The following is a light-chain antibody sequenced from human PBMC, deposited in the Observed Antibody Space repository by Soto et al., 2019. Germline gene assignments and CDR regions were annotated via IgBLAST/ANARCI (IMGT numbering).Light chain of an antibody. CDR1: SNDIGEYNY. Sequence: QSVLTQPASVSGSPGQSVTISCAGSSNDIGEYNYVSWYQQHPGEAPKVVIYEVSSRPSGSSNRFSDSKSGNTASLTISGLQADDEADYYCSSYTNSRTLVFGTGTKVTVL. J-gene: IGLJ1*01. V-gene: IGLV2-14*01. CDR3: SSYTNSRTLV. CDR2: EVS.